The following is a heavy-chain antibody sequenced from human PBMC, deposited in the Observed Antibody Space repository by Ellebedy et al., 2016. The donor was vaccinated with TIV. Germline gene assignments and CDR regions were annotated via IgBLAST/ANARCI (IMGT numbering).Heavy chain of an antibody. CDR3: ARHGLGTNCSSTSCYAPTGMDV. Sequence: MPSETLSLTCTVSGGSISSYYWSWIRQPPGKGLEWIGYIYYSGSTNYNPSLKSRVTISVGTSKNQFSLKLSSVTAADTAVYYCARHGLGTNCSSTSCYAPTGMDVWGQGTTVTVSS. J-gene: IGHJ6*02. D-gene: IGHD2-2*01. CDR2: IYYSGST. V-gene: IGHV4-59*08. CDR1: GGSISSYY.